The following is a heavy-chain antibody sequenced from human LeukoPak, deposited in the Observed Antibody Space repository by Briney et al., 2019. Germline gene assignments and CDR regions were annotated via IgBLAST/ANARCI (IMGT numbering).Heavy chain of an antibody. J-gene: IGHJ3*02. CDR2: IIPIFGTA. CDR1: GGTFSSYV. Sequence: SVRVSCKASGGTFSSYVISWVRQAPGQGLEWMGGIIPIFGTADYAQKFQGRVTITADESTSTAYMELSSLRSEDTAVYYCARERGDKGYYDSSGYYQHDAFDIWGQGTMVTVSS. V-gene: IGHV1-69*13. CDR3: ARERGDKGYYDSSGYYQHDAFDI. D-gene: IGHD3-22*01.